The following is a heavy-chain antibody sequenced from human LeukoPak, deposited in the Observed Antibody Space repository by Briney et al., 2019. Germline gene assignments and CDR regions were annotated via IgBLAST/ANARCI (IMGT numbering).Heavy chain of an antibody. D-gene: IGHD6-25*01. Sequence: SETLSLTCTVSGGSISTYYWSWIRQPPGKGLEWIGYIYYTGSTSYNPSLKSRVTISVDTSKNQFSLKLSSVTAADTAVYYCVSSEFDYWGQGTLVTVSS. J-gene: IGHJ4*02. CDR1: GGSISTYY. CDR2: IYYTGST. V-gene: IGHV4-59*08. CDR3: VSSEFDY.